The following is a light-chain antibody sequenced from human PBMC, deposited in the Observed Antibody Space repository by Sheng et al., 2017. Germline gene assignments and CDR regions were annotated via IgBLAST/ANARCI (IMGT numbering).Light chain of an antibody. J-gene: IGLJ2*01. CDR2: QDT. Sequence: SYELTQPPSVSVSPGQTATISCSGDKLGDKYVSWYHQKPGXSPVLVISQDTKRPSGIPXRFSGSNSGNTATLTISGTQAMDEADYYCQTWDTSGVVFGGGTKLTVL. CDR1: KLGDKY. V-gene: IGLV3-1*01. CDR3: QTWDTSGVV.